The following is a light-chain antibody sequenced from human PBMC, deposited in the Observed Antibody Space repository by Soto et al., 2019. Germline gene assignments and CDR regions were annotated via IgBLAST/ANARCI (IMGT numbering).Light chain of an antibody. V-gene: IGKV3-20*01. CDR2: GVS. CDR1: QSVSSSY. CDR3: QQYRT. J-gene: IGKJ1*01. Sequence: EIVLRQSPGTLSLSPGERATLSCRASQSVSSSYLAWYQQKPGQAPRLLISGVSKRATGIPDRFSGDWSGTDCTLTISRLEPEDFAVYYCQQYRTFGQGTKVDIK.